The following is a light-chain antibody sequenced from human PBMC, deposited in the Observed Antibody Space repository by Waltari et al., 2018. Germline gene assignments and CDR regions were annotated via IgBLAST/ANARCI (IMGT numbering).Light chain of an antibody. V-gene: IGLV2-14*01. CDR3: SPFTNTGTVL. CDR2: EVS. Sequence: QSALTQPASVSGSPGQSITISCTGTSSDAGAHKYISWYQQHPGKVPKFIIYEVSNRPFGVSPRLTGSKSGNTASLTLSGLPPEDEADYYCSPFTNTGTVLFGGGPTLTVL. CDR1: SSDAGAHKY. J-gene: IGLJ2*01.